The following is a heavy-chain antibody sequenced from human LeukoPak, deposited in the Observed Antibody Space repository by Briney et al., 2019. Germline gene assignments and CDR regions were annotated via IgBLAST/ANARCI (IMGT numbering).Heavy chain of an antibody. J-gene: IGHJ6*02. CDR2: ICYDGSKK. CDR3: ARDFLRGRLSIGWSRYYYYYGMDV. Sequence: GGSLSLSCAASRFTFSGYVMHWVRQAPARGVAWVAVICYDGSKKNSADSLKGRFTIPRDNSKNMLYLQMNSLRTEDTAVYYCARDFLRGRLSIGWSRYYYYYGMDVWGQGTTVTVSS. D-gene: IGHD6-19*01. V-gene: IGHV3-33*01. CDR1: RFTFSGYV.